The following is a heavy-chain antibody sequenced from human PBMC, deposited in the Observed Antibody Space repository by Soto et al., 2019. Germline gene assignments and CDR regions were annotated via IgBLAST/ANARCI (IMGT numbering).Heavy chain of an antibody. CDR1: GGSISSGGYY. D-gene: IGHD4-17*01. CDR3: ARGIYGDYFRARYFDL. J-gene: IGHJ2*01. Sequence: QVPLQESGPGLVKPSQTLSLTCTVSGGSISSGGYYWSWIRQHPGKGLEWIGYIYYSGSTYYNPSLKSRVTISVDTSKNQFSLKLSSVTAADTAVYYCARGIYGDYFRARYFDLWGRGTLVTVSS. V-gene: IGHV4-31*03. CDR2: IYYSGST.